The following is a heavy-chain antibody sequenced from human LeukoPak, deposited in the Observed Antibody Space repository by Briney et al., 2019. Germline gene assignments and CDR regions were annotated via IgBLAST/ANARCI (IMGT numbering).Heavy chain of an antibody. D-gene: IGHD3-22*01. CDR3: ARYLGYSDSSGYLPNWFDP. J-gene: IGHJ5*02. CDR1: GGSISNYY. CDR2: IYYIGST. V-gene: IGHV4-59*01. Sequence: SETLSLTCTVSGGSISNYYWSWIRQPPGKGLEWIGYIYYIGSTNYNPSLKSRVTISVVTSKNQVSLKLSSVTAADTAVYYCARYLGYSDSSGYLPNWFDPWGQGTLVTVSS.